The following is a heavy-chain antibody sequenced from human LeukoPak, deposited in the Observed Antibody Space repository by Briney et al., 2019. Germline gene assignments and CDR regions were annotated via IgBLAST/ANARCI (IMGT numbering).Heavy chain of an antibody. J-gene: IGHJ4*02. CDR3: ARIQVGTAFDY. Sequence: GGSLRLSCAASGFNFSSYSMNWVRQAPGKGLEWVSSISSSSSYIYYADSVKGRFTISRDNAKNSLYLQMNSLRAEDTAVYYCARIQVGTAFDYWGQGTLVTVSS. V-gene: IGHV3-21*01. CDR1: GFNFSSYS. D-gene: IGHD2-21*02. CDR2: ISSSSSYI.